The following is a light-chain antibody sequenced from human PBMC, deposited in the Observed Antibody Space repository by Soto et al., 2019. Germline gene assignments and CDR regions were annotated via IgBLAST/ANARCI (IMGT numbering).Light chain of an antibody. V-gene: IGKV1-39*01. CDR1: QSISSY. CDR3: QQSYSTPQYT. Sequence: DIPMTQSPSSLSASVGDRVTITCRTSQSISSYLNWYQQKPGKAPNLLIYDASSLQSGVPSRFSGSGSGTDFTLTISNLQPEDFATYYCQQSYSTPQYTFGQGTKLEIK. CDR2: DAS. J-gene: IGKJ2*01.